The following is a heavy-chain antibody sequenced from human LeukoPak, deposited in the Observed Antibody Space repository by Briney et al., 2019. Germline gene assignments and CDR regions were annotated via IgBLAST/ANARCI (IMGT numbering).Heavy chain of an antibody. D-gene: IGHD3-10*01. Sequence: GGSLRLSCAASGITLSTYWIRWVRQAPGKGLVWVSRISYDGSNTNYADSVKGRFTVSRDNAKNTVYLQMKSLRAEDTAVYYCARLGRFLRVDYFDYWGQGSLVTVSS. V-gene: IGHV3-74*01. CDR2: ISYDGSNT. J-gene: IGHJ4*02. CDR1: GITLSTYW. CDR3: ARLGRFLRVDYFDY.